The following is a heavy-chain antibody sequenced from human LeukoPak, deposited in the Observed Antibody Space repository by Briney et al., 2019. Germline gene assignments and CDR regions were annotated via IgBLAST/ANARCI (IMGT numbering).Heavy chain of an antibody. D-gene: IGHD5-12*01. V-gene: IGHV3-21*01. CDR3: ARGGHSGYDAFDI. J-gene: IGHJ3*02. CDR1: GFTFTNYN. Sequence: PGGSLRLSCAASGFTFTNYNMNWVRQAPGKGLEWVSSISIGSTYIYYADSVKGRFTISRDNAKNSLYLQLNSLRAEDTAVYYCARGGHSGYDAFDIWGQGTMVTVSS. CDR2: ISIGSTYI.